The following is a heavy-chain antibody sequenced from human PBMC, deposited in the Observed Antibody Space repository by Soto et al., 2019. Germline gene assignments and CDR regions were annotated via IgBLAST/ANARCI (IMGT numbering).Heavy chain of an antibody. CDR2: ISSSSYI. Sequence: PGGSLRLSCAASGFTFSSYSMNWVRQAPGKGLEWVSSISSSSYIYYADSVKGRFTISRDNAKNSLYLQMNSLRAEDTAVYYCARARIAVAVYSGMDVWGQGTTVTVSS. V-gene: IGHV3-21*01. CDR1: GFTFSSYS. J-gene: IGHJ6*02. D-gene: IGHD6-19*01. CDR3: ARARIAVAVYSGMDV.